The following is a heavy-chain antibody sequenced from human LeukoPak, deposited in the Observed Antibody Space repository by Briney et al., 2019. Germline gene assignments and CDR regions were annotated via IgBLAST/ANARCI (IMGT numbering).Heavy chain of an antibody. V-gene: IGHV3-23*01. CDR1: AFTFSSYG. D-gene: IGHD6-6*01. CDR3: AKLGAARPPIRGAFDY. J-gene: IGHJ4*02. CDR2: ISASGGTS. Sequence: GGSLRLSCAASAFTFSSYGMSWVRQAPGKGLEWVSAISASGGTSYYADSVKGRFTISRDNSKNTLYLRMNSLRAEDTAVYYCAKLGAARPPIRGAFDYWGQGTLVTVSS.